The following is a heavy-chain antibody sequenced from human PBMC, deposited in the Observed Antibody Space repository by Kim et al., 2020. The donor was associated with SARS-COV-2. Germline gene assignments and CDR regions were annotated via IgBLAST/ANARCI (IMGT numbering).Heavy chain of an antibody. J-gene: IGHJ4*02. CDR3: ARAGIWFGELNFDY. V-gene: IGHV4-34*01. CDR1: GGSFSGYY. D-gene: IGHD3-10*01. Sequence: SETLSLTCAVYGGSFSGYYWSWIRQPPGKGLEWIGEINHSVSTNYNPSLKSRVTISVDTSKNQFSLKLSSVTAADTAVYYCARAGIWFGELNFDYWGQGTLVTVSS. CDR2: INHSVST.